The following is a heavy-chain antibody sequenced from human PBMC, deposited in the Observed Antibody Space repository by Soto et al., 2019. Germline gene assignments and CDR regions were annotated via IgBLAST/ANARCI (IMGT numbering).Heavy chain of an antibody. CDR3: AHPQSYYGVHGGAFDI. CDR1: GFSLSTSGVG. J-gene: IGHJ3*02. V-gene: IGHV2-5*02. CDR2: IYWDDDK. D-gene: IGHD4-17*01. Sequence: QITLKESGPTLVKPTQTLTLTCTFSGFSLSTSGVGVGWIRQPPGKALELLALIYWDDDKRYSPSLKSRLTNTKDTSKNQVVLTMTHMGPVDTATYYCAHPQSYYGVHGGAFDIWGQGTMVTVSS.